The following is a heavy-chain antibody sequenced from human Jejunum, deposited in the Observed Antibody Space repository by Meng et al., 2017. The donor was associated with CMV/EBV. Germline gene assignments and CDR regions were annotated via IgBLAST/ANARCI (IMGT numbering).Heavy chain of an antibody. V-gene: IGHV1-2*02. CDR3: ARDQRRGYWFDP. Sequence: ASGYPFPGYYMHWVRQAPGQGLEWMGWINPNSGGTNYAQKFQGRVTMTRDTSISTAYMELSRLRSDDTAVYYCARDQRRGYWFDPWGQGTLVTVSS. D-gene: IGHD3-10*01. CDR2: INPNSGGT. J-gene: IGHJ5*02. CDR1: GYPFPGYY.